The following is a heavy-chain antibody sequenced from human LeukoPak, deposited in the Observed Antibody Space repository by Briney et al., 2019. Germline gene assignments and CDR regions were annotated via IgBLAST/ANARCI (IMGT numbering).Heavy chain of an antibody. CDR1: GGSISSYY. V-gene: IGHV4-4*07. Sequence: SETLSLTCTVSGGSISSYYWSWIRQAAGKGLEWIGRIYTSGSTNYNPSLKSRVTMSVDTSKNQFSQQLSSVTAADTAVYYCARDNYDILTGYHYFDYWGQGTLVTVSS. CDR3: ARDNYDILTGYHYFDY. D-gene: IGHD3-9*01. J-gene: IGHJ4*02. CDR2: IYTSGST.